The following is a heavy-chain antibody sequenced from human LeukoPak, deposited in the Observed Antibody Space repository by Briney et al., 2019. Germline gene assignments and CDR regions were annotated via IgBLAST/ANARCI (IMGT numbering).Heavy chain of an antibody. CDR3: AKHQYYDILTGYGMDV. J-gene: IGHJ6*02. D-gene: IGHD3-9*01. CDR2: ISGSGGST. V-gene: IGHV3-23*01. Sequence: GGSLRLSCAASGFTFSSYSMSWVRQAPGKGLEWVSAISGSGGSTYYADSVKGRFTISRDTSKNTLYLQVNSLRADDTAVYYCAKHQYYDILTGYGMDVWGQGTTVTVSS. CDR1: GFTFSSYS.